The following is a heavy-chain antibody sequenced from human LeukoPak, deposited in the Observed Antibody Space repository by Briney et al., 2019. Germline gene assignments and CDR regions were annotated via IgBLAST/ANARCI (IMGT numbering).Heavy chain of an antibody. CDR1: GFGFSTHD. J-gene: IGHJ4*02. CDR3: VKGFHFDW. Sequence: GGSLRLSCVASGFGFSTHDMSWGRQTPGKGLEWVSSISGFDSGTYYTDSVRGRFSISRDTSKNTLYMQMNNLRAEDTAVYYCVKGFHFDWWGQGTLVTVSS. V-gene: IGHV3-23*01. CDR2: ISGFDSGT.